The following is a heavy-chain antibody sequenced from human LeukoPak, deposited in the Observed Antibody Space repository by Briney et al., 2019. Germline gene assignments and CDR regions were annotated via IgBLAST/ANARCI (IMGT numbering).Heavy chain of an antibody. D-gene: IGHD2-2*01. CDR1: GSTFSSYS. V-gene: IGHV3-21*01. Sequence: GGSLRLSCAASGSTFSSYSMNWVRQAPGKGLEWVSSISRSSDHIAYADSVKGRFTISRDNAKNALYLQVNSLRAEDTAVYYCARGVVPAAFDYWGQGTLVTVSS. CDR2: ISRSSDHI. J-gene: IGHJ4*02. CDR3: ARGVVPAAFDY.